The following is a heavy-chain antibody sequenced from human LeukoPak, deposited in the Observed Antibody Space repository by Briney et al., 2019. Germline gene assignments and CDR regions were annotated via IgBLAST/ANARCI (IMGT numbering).Heavy chain of an antibody. Sequence: SQTLSLTCTVSGGSISSGSYYWSWIRQPAGKGLEWIGRIYTSGSTNYNPSLKSRVTISVDTSKNQFSLKLSSVTAADTAVYYCARNGEEYTPCYFDYWGQGTLVTVSS. CDR3: ARNGEEYTPCYFDY. V-gene: IGHV4-61*02. CDR2: IYTSGST. CDR1: GGSISSGSYY. J-gene: IGHJ4*02. D-gene: IGHD6-6*01.